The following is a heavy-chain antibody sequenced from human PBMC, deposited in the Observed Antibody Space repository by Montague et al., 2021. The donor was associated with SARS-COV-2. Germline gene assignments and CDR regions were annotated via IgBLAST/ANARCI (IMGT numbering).Heavy chain of an antibody. V-gene: IGHV4-61*02. J-gene: IGHJ6*02. CDR1: GGSISSGSYY. D-gene: IGHD3-10*01. Sequence: TLSLTCTVSGGSISSGSYYWSWIRQPAGKGLEWIGRIYTSGSTNYNPSLKSRVTISVDTSKNQFSLKLSSVTAADTAVYYCAGVGVGTMVRGVIPAYYYYGMDVWGQETTVTVSS. CDR2: IYTSGST. CDR3: AGVGVGTMVRGVIPAYYYYGMDV.